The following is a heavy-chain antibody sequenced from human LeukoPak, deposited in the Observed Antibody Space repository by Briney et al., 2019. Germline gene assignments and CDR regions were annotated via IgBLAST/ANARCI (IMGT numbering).Heavy chain of an antibody. CDR2: ITPILGIA. CDR1: GGTFSSYA. J-gene: IGHJ4*02. CDR3: AREKAMGDMVATTKITFFDY. V-gene: IGHV1-69*04. D-gene: IGHD5-12*01. Sequence: SVKVSCKASGGTFSSYAISWVRQAPGQGLEWMGRITPILGIANYAQKFQGRVTITADKSTSTAYMELSNLRSEDTAVYYCAREKAMGDMVATTKITFFDYWGRGTLVTSSS.